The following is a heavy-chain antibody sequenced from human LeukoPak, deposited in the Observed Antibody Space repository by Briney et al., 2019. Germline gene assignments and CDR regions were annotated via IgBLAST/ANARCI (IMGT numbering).Heavy chain of an antibody. D-gene: IGHD4-17*01. J-gene: IGHJ3*02. CDR3: ARHDYGDYVDAFDI. CDR2: IYYSGST. CDR1: GGSISSSSYY. V-gene: IGHV4-39*01. Sequence: SETLSLTCTVSGGSISSSSYYWGWIRQPPGKGLGWIGSIYYSGSTYYNPSLKSRVTISVDTSNNQFSLKLSSVTAADTAVYYCARHDYGDYVDAFDIWGQGTMVTVSS.